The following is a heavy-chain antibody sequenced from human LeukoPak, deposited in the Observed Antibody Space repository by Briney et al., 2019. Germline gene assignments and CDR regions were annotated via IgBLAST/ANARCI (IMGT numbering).Heavy chain of an antibody. CDR3: ARKGAYYYGSGSPRVGYYYYMDV. CDR1: GFTFSSYG. Sequence: GGSLRLSCAASGFTFSSYGMHWVRQAPGKGLEWVANIKQDGSEKYYVDSVKGRFTISRDNAKNSLYLQMNSLRAEDTAVYYCARKGAYYYGSGSPRVGYYYYMDVWGKGTTVTVSS. CDR2: IKQDGSEK. V-gene: IGHV3-7*01. J-gene: IGHJ6*03. D-gene: IGHD3-10*01.